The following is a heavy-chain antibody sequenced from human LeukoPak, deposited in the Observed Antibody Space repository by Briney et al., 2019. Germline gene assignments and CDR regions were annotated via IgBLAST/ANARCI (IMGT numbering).Heavy chain of an antibody. J-gene: IGHJ3*02. CDR1: GFTFSSYA. CDR3: ARDWVAFDI. CDR2: ISYDGSNK. D-gene: IGHD3-16*01. V-gene: IGHV3-30*04. Sequence: GGSLRLSCAASGFTFSSYAMHWVRQAPGKGLEWVAVISYDGSNKYYADSVKGRFTISRDNSKNTLYLQMNSLRAEDTAVYYCARDWVAFDIWGQGTMVTVSS.